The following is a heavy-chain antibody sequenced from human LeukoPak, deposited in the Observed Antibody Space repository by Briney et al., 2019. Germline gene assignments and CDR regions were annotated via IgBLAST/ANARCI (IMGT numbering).Heavy chain of an antibody. CDR1: GYTFIDQY. J-gene: IGHJ4*02. Sequence: SVNVSCKTSGYTFIDQYVHWVRNAPGHGLECMGWINPNSGCTNYAQNFHGRVTMTMDTSIRTAYLEQSRLRSVDTAVYYCAISPRIAAVGTGDYWGQGNLVTVSS. CDR3: AISPRIAAVGTGDY. CDR2: INPNSGCT. D-gene: IGHD6-13*01. V-gene: IGHV1-2*02.